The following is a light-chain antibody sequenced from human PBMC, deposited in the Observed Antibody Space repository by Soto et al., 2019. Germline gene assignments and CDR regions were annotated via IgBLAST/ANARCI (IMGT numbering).Light chain of an antibody. V-gene: IGLV4-60*02. J-gene: IGLJ2*01. CDR1: SGHSSYI. Sequence: QSVLTQSSSASASLGSSVTLTCTLSSGHSSYIIAWHHQQPGKAPRYLMKLEGSGSYNKGSGVPDRFSGSSSGADRYLTISDLQFEDEANYYSETWDSNTRVFGGGTKLTVL. CDR3: ETWDSNTRV. CDR2: LEGSGSY.